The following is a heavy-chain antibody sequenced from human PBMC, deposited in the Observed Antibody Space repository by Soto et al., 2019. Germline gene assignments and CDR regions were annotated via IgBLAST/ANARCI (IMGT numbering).Heavy chain of an antibody. CDR3: ASPHDDYGDYVDY. J-gene: IGHJ4*02. Sequence: TSETLSLTCTVSGGSISSSSYYWGWIRQPPGKGLEWIGSIYYSGSTYYNPSLKSRVTISVDTSKNQFSLKLSSVTAADTAVYYCASPHDDYGDYVDYWGQGTLVTVSS. CDR2: IYYSGST. D-gene: IGHD4-17*01. CDR1: GGSISSSSYY. V-gene: IGHV4-39*01.